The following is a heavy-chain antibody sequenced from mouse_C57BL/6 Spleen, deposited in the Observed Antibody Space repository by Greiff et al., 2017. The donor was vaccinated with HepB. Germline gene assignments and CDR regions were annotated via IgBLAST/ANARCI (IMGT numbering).Heavy chain of an antibody. Sequence: VQLQQSGPELVKPGASVKISCKASGYTFTDYYMNWVKQSHGKSLEWIGDINPNNGGTSYNQKFKGKATLTVDKSSSTAYMELRSLTSEDSAVYDCARDVSSYWFAYWGQGTLVTVSA. D-gene: IGHD1-1*01. CDR1: GYTFTDYY. V-gene: IGHV1-26*01. J-gene: IGHJ3*01. CDR3: ARDVSSYWFAY. CDR2: INPNNGGT.